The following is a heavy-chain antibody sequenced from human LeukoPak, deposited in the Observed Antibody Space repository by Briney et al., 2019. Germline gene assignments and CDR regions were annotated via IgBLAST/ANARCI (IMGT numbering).Heavy chain of an antibody. J-gene: IGHJ4*02. CDR2: ISSSGSTI. CDR3: ASNLFYYDSKVGGE. V-gene: IGHV3-48*03. D-gene: IGHD3-22*01. Sequence: PGGSLRLSCAASGFTFSSYEMNWVRQAPGKGLEWVSYISSSGSTIYYADSVKRRFTISRDNAKNSLYLQMNSLRAEDTAVYYCASNLFYYDSKVGGEWGQGTLVSVSS. CDR1: GFTFSSYE.